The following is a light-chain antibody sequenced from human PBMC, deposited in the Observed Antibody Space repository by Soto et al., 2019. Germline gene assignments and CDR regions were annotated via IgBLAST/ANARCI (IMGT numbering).Light chain of an antibody. Sequence: EIVLTHSPATLSSFPGDRVTLSCRASQYINTRLAWYQHRPGQAPRLLIYQTSIRAAGIPARFSASGSGTDFTLTISDVQPEDFALYYCHQRQSWPRTFGQGTKVDI. CDR3: HQRQSWPRT. CDR1: QYINTR. J-gene: IGKJ1*01. CDR2: QTS. V-gene: IGKV3-11*01.